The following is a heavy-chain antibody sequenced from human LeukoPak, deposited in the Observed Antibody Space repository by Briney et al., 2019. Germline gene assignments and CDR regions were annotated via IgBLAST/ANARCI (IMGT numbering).Heavy chain of an antibody. V-gene: IGHV4-34*01. J-gene: IGHJ4*02. Sequence: SETLSLTCAVYGGSFSGYYWSWIRQPPGKGLEWIGEINHSGSTNYNPSLKSRVTISVDTSKNQFSVELSSVTAADTAVYFCARLAHFHDILTGYYTYDYWGQGTLVTVSS. CDR1: GGSFSGYY. CDR2: INHSGST. D-gene: IGHD3-9*01. CDR3: ARLAHFHDILTGYYTYDY.